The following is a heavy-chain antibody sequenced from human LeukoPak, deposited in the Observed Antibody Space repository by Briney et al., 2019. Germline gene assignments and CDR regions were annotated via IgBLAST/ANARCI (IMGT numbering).Heavy chain of an antibody. Sequence: SETLSLTCTVSGGSISSGGFYWNWMRQRPGKGLEWIGYIYYSGSTYYNPSLKSRVTISLDTSKNQFSLRLSSVTAADTAVYYCARVGSYSFDYWGQGTLVTVSA. CDR1: GGSISSGGFY. CDR3: ARVGSYSFDY. D-gene: IGHD6-13*01. V-gene: IGHV4-31*03. J-gene: IGHJ4*02. CDR2: IYYSGST.